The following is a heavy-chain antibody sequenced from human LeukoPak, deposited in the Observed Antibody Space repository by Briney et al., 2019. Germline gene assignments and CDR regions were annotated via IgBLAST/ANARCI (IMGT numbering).Heavy chain of an antibody. V-gene: IGHV3-7*03. CDR3: ARDGGRDGMDV. Sequence: PGGSLRLSCVASGFSISSYWMSWVRQAPGRGLEWVANIKKDESEKNCVDSVKGRFTISRDNAKNSLYLQMNSLRAEDTAVYYCARDGGRDGMDVWGQGTTVTVSS. CDR2: IKKDESEK. CDR1: GFSISSYW. J-gene: IGHJ6*02. D-gene: IGHD3-3*01.